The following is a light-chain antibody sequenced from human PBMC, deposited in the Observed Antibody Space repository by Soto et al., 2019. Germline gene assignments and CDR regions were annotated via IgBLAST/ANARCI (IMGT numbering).Light chain of an antibody. J-gene: IGLJ3*02. CDR2: DNN. CDR3: TSYTNNKTWV. CDR1: SSNIGNNY. V-gene: IGLV1-51*01. Sequence: QSVLTQSPSVSAAPGQKVTISCSGSSSNIGNNYVSWYQQLPGTAPKLLIYDNNKRPSGIPDRFSGSKSGTSGTLEITGLQTGDEADYYCTSYTNNKTWVFGGGTKVTVL.